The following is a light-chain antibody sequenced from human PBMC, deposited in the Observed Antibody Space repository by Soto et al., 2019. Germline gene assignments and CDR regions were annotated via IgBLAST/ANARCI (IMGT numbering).Light chain of an antibody. CDR3: QQYNRYSYT. J-gene: IGKJ2*01. Sequence: DIKMTHSPSTLSATAGDRVTITCRASQSISSWLAWYQQKPGKAPKLLIYKASSLESGVPSRFSGSGSGTEFTLTISSLQPDDFATYYCQQYNRYSYTFSQGTKVDIK. CDR2: KAS. CDR1: QSISSW. V-gene: IGKV1-5*03.